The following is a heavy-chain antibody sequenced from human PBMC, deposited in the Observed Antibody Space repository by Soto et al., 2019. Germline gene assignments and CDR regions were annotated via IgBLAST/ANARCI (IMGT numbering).Heavy chain of an antibody. CDR1: GGSFSGYY. D-gene: IGHD3-10*01. J-gene: IGHJ3*02. Sequence: QVQLQQWGAGLLKPSETLSLTCAVYGGSFSGYYWSWIRQPPGKGLERIGEINHSGSTNYNPSLKSRVTISVDTSKNQFSLKLSSVTAADTAVYYCARGHKTWFGDAFDIWGQGTMVTVSS. V-gene: IGHV4-34*01. CDR2: INHSGST. CDR3: ARGHKTWFGDAFDI.